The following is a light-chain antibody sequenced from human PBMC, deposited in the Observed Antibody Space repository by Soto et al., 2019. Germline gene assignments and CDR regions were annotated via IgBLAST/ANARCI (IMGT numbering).Light chain of an antibody. CDR3: SSYTSSSTLYV. Sequence: SALTQPASLSGSPGQSITISCTGTSSDVGGYNYVSWYQQHPGKAPKLMIYDVSNRPSGVSNRFSGSKSGNTASLTISGLQAEDEADYYCSSYTSSSTLYVFGTGTKVTVL. CDR2: DVS. CDR1: SSDVGGYNY. V-gene: IGLV2-14*01. J-gene: IGLJ1*01.